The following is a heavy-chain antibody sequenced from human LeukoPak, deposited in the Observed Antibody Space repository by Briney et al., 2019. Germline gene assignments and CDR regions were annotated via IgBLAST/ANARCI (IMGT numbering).Heavy chain of an antibody. D-gene: IGHD3-16*02. CDR3: ARDGRLTFGGVIVRGYFDY. J-gene: IGHJ4*02. Sequence: SETLSLTCTVSGGSISSSSYYWGWIRQPPGKGLEWIGSIYYSGSTYYNPSLKSRVTISVDTSKNQFSLKLSSVTAADTAVYYCARDGRLTFGGVIVRGYFDYWGQGTLVTVSS. CDR2: IYYSGST. CDR1: GGSISSSSYY. V-gene: IGHV4-39*07.